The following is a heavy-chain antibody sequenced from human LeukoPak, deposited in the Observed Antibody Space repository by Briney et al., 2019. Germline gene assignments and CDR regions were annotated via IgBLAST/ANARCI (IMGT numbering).Heavy chain of an antibody. CDR3: TKDRDYASGMIDY. CDR1: GFTFSNYW. Sequence: GGSLRLSCAASGFTFSNYWMSWVRQAPGKGLEWVSLIYSDGYTNYADSMKGRFTISRDNSKNTLYLQMNSLRVEDTAMYYCTKDRDYASGMIDYWGQGTLVTVSS. D-gene: IGHD3-10*01. CDR2: IYSDGYT. V-gene: IGHV3-53*01. J-gene: IGHJ4*02.